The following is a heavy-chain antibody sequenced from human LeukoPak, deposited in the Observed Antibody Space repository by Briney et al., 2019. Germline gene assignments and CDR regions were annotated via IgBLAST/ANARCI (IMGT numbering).Heavy chain of an antibody. CDR1: GFTFSSYS. CDR2: ISSSSSYI. CDR3: ARDKVAYYDSSGYYYGNSFDY. D-gene: IGHD3-22*01. Sequence: GGSLRLSCAASGFTFSSYSMNWVRQAPGKGLEWVSSISSSSSYIYYADSVKGRFTISRDNAKNSLYLQMNSLRAEDTAVYYCARDKVAYYDSSGYYYGNSFDYWGQGTLVTVSP. V-gene: IGHV3-21*01. J-gene: IGHJ4*02.